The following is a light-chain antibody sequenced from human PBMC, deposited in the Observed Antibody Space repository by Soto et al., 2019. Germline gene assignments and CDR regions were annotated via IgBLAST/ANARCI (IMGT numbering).Light chain of an antibody. CDR1: QAINSW. CDR2: AAS. J-gene: IGKJ2*01. Sequence: DIQMTQSPSSVSASVGDRVTITCRASQAINSWLAWYQQKPGKAPKLLIYAASNLQSGVPSRFSGSGSGTDFTLTISSLQPEDFATYYCQQANSFPLTFGQGTKLEIK. V-gene: IGKV1-12*01. CDR3: QQANSFPLT.